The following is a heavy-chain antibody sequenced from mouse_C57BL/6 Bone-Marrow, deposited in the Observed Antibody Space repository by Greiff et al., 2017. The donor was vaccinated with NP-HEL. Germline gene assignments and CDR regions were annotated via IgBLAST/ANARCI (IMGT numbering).Heavy chain of an antibody. V-gene: IGHV1-81*01. CDR3: ARQLYYYGSSYYWYFDV. CDR2: IYPRSGNT. Sequence: QVQLQQSGAELARPGASVKLSCKASGYTFTSYGISWVKQRTGQGLEWIGEIYPRSGNTYYNEKFKGKATLTADKSSSTAYMELRSLTSEDSAVYFCARQLYYYGSSYYWYFDVWGTGTTVTVSS. D-gene: IGHD1-1*01. J-gene: IGHJ1*03. CDR1: GYTFTSYG.